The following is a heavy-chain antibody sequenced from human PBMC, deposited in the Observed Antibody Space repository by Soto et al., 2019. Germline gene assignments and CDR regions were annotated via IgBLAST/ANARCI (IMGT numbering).Heavy chain of an antibody. CDR2: IWYDGSNK. D-gene: IGHD2-21*02. J-gene: IGHJ4*02. CDR1: GFTFSSYG. CDR3: ARDTVTATDCYFDY. Sequence: QVQLVESGGGVVQPGRSLRLSCAAYGFTFSSYGMHWVRQAPGKGLEWVAVIWYDGSNKYYADSVKGRFTISRDNSKNTLYLQMNSLRAEDTAVYYCARDTVTATDCYFDYWGQGTLVTVSS. V-gene: IGHV3-33*01.